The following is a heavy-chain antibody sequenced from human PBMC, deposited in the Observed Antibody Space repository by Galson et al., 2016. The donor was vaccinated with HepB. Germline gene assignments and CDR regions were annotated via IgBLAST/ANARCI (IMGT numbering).Heavy chain of an antibody. Sequence: TLSLTCSVSGGSITTTSFYWAWIRQPPGKGLEWIGNIYHTGSTNYNPSLKSRVTISVDKSKNQFSLKLSSVTAADTAVYYCARAKQQLVNDYWGQGTPVTVSS. V-gene: IGHV4-39*07. CDR3: ARAKQQLVNDY. D-gene: IGHD6-13*01. CDR1: GGSITTTSFY. J-gene: IGHJ4*02. CDR2: IYHTGST.